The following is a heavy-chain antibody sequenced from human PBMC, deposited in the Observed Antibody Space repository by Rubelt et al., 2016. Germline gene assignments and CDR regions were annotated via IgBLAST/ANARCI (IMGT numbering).Heavy chain of an antibody. J-gene: IGHJ4*02. V-gene: IGHV3-15*01. CDR2: IKSKTDGGTS. CDR3: ATIKGGTQTY. CDR1: GFNFSNTW. D-gene: IGHD1-26*01. Sequence: EVQLVESGGGLVKPGGSLRLSCAASGFNFSNTWMSWVRQPPGKWLECVGRIKSKTDGGTSDYAAPVKGRFTISREDSQDTLYLQINSLRTEDTAGYYCATIKGGTQTYWGQGTLVTVSS.